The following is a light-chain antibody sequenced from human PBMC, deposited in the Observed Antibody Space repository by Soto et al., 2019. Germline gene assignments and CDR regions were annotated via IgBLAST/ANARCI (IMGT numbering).Light chain of an antibody. CDR2: WAS. J-gene: IGKJ1*01. Sequence: DIVMTQSPGSLTVSLGERATINCKSSQSVLYSSNNENYLAWHQQKPGQPPKLLIYWASTREFGVPDRFSGSGSATDFTLTISSLQAEDVAVYYCQQYYSTPWTFGQGTKVEIK. CDR3: QQYYSTPWT. CDR1: QSVLYSSNNENY. V-gene: IGKV4-1*01.